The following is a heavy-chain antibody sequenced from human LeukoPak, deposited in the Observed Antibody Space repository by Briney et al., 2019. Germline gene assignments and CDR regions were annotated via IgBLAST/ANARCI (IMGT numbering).Heavy chain of an antibody. CDR2: MNPNSGNT. D-gene: IGHD3-16*01. J-gene: IGHJ5*02. CDR1: GYTFTNYD. CDR3: ARGGGKRHPFDP. Sequence: ASVKVSCKASGYTFTNYDINWVRQATGQGLEWMGWMNPNSGNTGCAQKFQGRVTMTRDTSTSTVYMELSSLRSEDTAAYYCARGGGKRHPFDPWGQGTLVTVSS. V-gene: IGHV1-8*01.